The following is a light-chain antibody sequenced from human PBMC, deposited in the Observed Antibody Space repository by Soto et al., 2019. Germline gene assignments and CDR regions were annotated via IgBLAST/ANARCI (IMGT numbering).Light chain of an antibody. CDR3: QQYSRYWT. V-gene: IGKV1-5*01. Sequence: DIQMTQSPSTLSASVGDRVTITCRASQSISTWLAWYQQKPGKAPNLLISDASTLESGVPSRFSGSGSGTEFTLTSSSRQPDEFATYYRQQYSRYWTFGQGTKVEIK. CDR1: QSISTW. CDR2: DAS. J-gene: IGKJ1*01.